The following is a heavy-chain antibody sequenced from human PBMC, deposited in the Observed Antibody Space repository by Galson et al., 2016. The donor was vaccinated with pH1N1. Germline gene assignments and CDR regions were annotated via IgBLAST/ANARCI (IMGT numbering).Heavy chain of an antibody. J-gene: IGHJ4*02. CDR2: IYTSGST. D-gene: IGHD4-17*01. V-gene: IGHV4-4*07. CDR1: GGSISSHY. Sequence: TVSGGSISSHYWSWIRQPAGKGLEWIGRIYTSGSTNYKPSLKSRVTMSVDTSKNQFSLKLSSVTAADTAVYYCARSDYGDYVGYFDYWGQGTLVTVSS. CDR3: ARSDYGDYVGYFDY.